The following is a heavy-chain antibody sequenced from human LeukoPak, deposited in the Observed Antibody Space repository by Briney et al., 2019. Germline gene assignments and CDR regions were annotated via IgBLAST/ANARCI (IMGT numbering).Heavy chain of an antibody. CDR3: VRDSYCPNDLCYDC. J-gene: IGHJ4*02. V-gene: IGHV3-48*04. CDR1: GFTFSSYS. Sequence: GGSLRLSCAASGFTFSSYSMNWVRQAPGKGLEWVSYISSSSSTIYYADSVKGRFTVSRDNAESSVYLQMNSLRADDTAVYYCVRDSYCPNDLCYDCWGQGILVTVS. CDR2: ISSSSSTI. D-gene: IGHD2-8*01.